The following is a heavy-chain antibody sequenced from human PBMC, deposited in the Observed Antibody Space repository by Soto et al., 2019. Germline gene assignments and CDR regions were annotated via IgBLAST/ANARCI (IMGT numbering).Heavy chain of an antibody. CDR3: ARDSVSCTNGVCYSYGMDV. V-gene: IGHV4-30-2*01. CDR2: IYHSGST. Sequence: QLQLQESGSGLVKPSQTLSLTCAVSGGSISSGGYSWSWIRQAPGKGLEWIGYIYHSGSTYYNPSHKSRVTISVDRSKNQFSLKLSSVTAADTAVYYCARDSVSCTNGVCYSYGMDVWGQGTTVNVSS. D-gene: IGHD2-8*01. J-gene: IGHJ6*02. CDR1: GGSISSGGYS.